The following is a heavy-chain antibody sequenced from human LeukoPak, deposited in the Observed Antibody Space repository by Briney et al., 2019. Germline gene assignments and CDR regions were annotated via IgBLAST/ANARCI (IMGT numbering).Heavy chain of an antibody. V-gene: IGHV4-31*03. CDR1: GGSISSGGYY. Sequence: SETLSLTCTVSGGSISSGGYYWSWIRQHPGKGLEWIGYIYYSGSPYYNPSLKSRVTISVDTSKNQFSLKLSSVTAADTAVYYCARDATSTVDPGARWFDPWGQGTLVTVSS. D-gene: IGHD4-23*01. J-gene: IGHJ5*02. CDR2: IYYSGSP. CDR3: ARDATSTVDPGARWFDP.